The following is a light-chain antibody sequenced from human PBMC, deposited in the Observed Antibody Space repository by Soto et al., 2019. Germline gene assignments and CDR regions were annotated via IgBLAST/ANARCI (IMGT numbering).Light chain of an antibody. V-gene: IGLV2-14*01. CDR1: SSDVGGYNY. J-gene: IGLJ1*01. CDR3: SSYTSSSTHYV. CDR2: DVS. Sequence: QSALTQPASVSGSPGQSITISCTGTSSDVGGYNYVSWYQQHPGKAPKLMIYDVSSRPSWVSNRFSGSKSGNTASLTISGLQAEDEADYYCSSYTSSSTHYVFGTGTKLTVL.